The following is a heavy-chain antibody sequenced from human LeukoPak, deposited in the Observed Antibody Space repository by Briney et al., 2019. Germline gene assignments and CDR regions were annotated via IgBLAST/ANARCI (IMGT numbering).Heavy chain of an antibody. V-gene: IGHV4-4*02. CDR2: IYHSGST. CDR3: ARDDVGGYSYVNRGYFDL. J-gene: IGHJ2*01. Sequence: PSETLSLTCAVSGGSISSSNWWSWVRQPPGKGLEWIGEIYHSGSTNYNPSLKSRVTISVDKSKNQFSLKLSSVTAADTAVYYCARDDVGGYSYVNRGYFDLWGRGTLVTVSS. CDR1: GGSISSSNW. D-gene: IGHD5-18*01.